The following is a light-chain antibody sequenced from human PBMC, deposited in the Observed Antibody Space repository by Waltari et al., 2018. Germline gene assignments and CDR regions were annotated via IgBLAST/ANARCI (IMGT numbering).Light chain of an antibody. CDR1: SSKTGEADE. V-gene: IGLV1-40*01. CDR2: GNT. J-gene: IGLJ3*02. CDR3: QSYDRTLRVRV. Sequence: QSVLTQQSSVYGAPGQRVTISCTGPSSKTGEADEVPWYQQLPGSAPELLIFGNTILPAGVPDRFSGSKSRTSASLSITWLHAEDESDYYCQSYDRTLRVRVFGGGTKLTVL.